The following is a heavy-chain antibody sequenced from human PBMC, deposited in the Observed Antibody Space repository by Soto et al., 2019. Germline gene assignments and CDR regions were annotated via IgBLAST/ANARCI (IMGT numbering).Heavy chain of an antibody. J-gene: IGHJ6*02. CDR1: GGSISSYY. V-gene: IGHV4-59*01. D-gene: IGHD2-2*01. Sequence: SETLSLTCAVSGGSISSYYWSWIRQSPGKGLEWIGYIHYSGSTKSNPPLKSRVTISVDTSRNQVSLKLSSVTAADSAVYFCARARYQLLHPYYYGMDVWGQGTTVTVSS. CDR3: ARARYQLLHPYYYGMDV. CDR2: IHYSGST.